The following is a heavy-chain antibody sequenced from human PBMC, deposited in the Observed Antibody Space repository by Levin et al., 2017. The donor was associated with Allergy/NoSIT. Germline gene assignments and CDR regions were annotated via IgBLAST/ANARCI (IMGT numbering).Heavy chain of an antibody. Sequence: GGSLRLSCAASGFTFSSYAMSWVRQAPGKGLEWVSGIHDSGRYTYYADSVKGRFTISRDNSKNTLYLQMNSLGVEDTALYYCANFTRSAGVYESSDSYDMWGQGTMVTVSS. V-gene: IGHV3-23*01. CDR1: GFTFSSYA. CDR2: IHDSGRYT. J-gene: IGHJ3*02. D-gene: IGHD3-22*01. CDR3: ANFTRSAGVYESSDSYDM.